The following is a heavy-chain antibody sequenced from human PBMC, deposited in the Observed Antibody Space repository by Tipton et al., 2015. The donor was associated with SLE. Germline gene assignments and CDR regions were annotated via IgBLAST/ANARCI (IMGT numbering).Heavy chain of an antibody. J-gene: IGHJ4*02. V-gene: IGHV3-30*02. D-gene: IGHD3-16*01. CDR1: GLTFTTYD. CDR2: IRSDGSLT. CDR3: ANLPHTNSLDY. Sequence: SLRLSCVASGLTFTTYDMHWVRQPPGKGLEWVAFIRSDGSLTHYADSVRGRFTISRDNSKSTLFLQMNSLRTEDTAVYYCANLPHTNSLDYWGQGTLVTVSS.